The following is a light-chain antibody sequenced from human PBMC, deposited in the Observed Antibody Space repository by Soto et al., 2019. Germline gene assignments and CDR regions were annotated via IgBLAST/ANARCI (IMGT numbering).Light chain of an antibody. J-gene: IGKJ4*01. CDR3: QQYGSSPRLT. Sequence: EIVLTQSPGTLSLSPGERATLSCRASQSVSNNYLAWYQQRPGQAPRLLIYGASSRATGIPDRFSGSGSGTDFARTISRLEPEDFAVYYCQQYGSSPRLTFGGGTKVEIK. V-gene: IGKV3-20*01. CDR1: QSVSNNY. CDR2: GAS.